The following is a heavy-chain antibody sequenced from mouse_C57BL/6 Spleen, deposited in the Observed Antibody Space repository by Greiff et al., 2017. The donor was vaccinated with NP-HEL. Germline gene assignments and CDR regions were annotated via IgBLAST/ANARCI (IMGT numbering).Heavy chain of an antibody. D-gene: IGHD1-1*01. V-gene: IGHV1-52*01. CDR1: GYTFTSYW. CDR2: IDPSDSET. CDR3: ARSGYYGSTGYFDY. Sequence: VQLQQPGAELVRPGSSVKLSCKASGYTFTSYWMHWVKQRPIQGLEWIGNIDPSDSETHYNQKFKDKATLTVDKSSSTAYMQLSSLTSEDSAVYYCARSGYYGSTGYFDYWGQGTTLTVSS. J-gene: IGHJ2*01.